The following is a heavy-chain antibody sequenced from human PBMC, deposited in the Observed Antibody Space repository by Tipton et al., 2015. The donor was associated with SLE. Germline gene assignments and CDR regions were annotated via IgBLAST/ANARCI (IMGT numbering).Heavy chain of an antibody. V-gene: IGHV1-18*01. CDR1: GYTFTSYG. J-gene: IGHJ6*02. CDR3: ARTDLRGYTTIFGVSRPLYYGMDV. CDR2: ISAYNGNT. Sequence: QSGAEVKKPGASVKVSCKASGYTFTSYGISWVRQAPGQGLEWMGWISAYNGNTNYAQKLQGRVTMTTDTSTSTAYMELRSLRSEDTAVYYCARTDLRGYTTIFGVSRPLYYGMDVWGQGTTVTVSS. D-gene: IGHD3-3*01.